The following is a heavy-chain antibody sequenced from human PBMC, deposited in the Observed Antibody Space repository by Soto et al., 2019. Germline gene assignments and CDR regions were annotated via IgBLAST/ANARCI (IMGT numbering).Heavy chain of an antibody. D-gene: IGHD3-3*01. CDR3: ARTSFYDFRSGYQFDY. CDR2: INPNSGGT. V-gene: IGHV1-2*04. J-gene: IGHJ4*02. CDR1: GYTFTGYY. Sequence: ASVKVSCKASGYTFTGYYMHWVRQAPGQGLEWMGWINPNSGGTNYAQKFQGWVTMTRDTSISTAYMELSRLRSDDTAVYYCARTSFYDFRSGYQFDYWGQGTLVTLSS.